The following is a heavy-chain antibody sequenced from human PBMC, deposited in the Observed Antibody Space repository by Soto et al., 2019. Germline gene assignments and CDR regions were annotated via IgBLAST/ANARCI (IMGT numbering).Heavy chain of an antibody. J-gene: IGHJ4*02. V-gene: IGHV3-74*01. CDR3: ARDVSYSGYDIHFDY. D-gene: IGHD5-12*01. Sequence: PGGSLRLSCAASGFTFSSYWMHWVRQAPGKGLVWVSRIKSDGTSTSYADSVKGRFTISRDNAKNTLYLQMNSLRAEDTAVYYCARDVSYSGYDIHFDYWGQGTLVTVSS. CDR2: IKSDGTST. CDR1: GFTFSSYW.